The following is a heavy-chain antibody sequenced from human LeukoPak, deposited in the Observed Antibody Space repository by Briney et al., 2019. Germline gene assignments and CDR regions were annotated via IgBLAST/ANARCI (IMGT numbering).Heavy chain of an antibody. V-gene: IGHV4-59*12. Sequence: SETLSLTCTVSGGSISSYYWSWIRQPPGKGLEWIAYISDIGSINYNPSLKSRVTMSVDTSKNQISLKLSSVTAADTAVYYCARGPGARTSEAFDIWGQGTMVTVSS. J-gene: IGHJ3*02. CDR3: ARGPGARTSEAFDI. CDR1: GGSISSYY. CDR2: ISDIGSI. D-gene: IGHD1-14*01.